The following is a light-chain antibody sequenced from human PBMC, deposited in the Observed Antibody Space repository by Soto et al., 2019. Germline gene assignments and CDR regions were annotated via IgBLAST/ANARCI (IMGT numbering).Light chain of an antibody. V-gene: IGKV1-16*01. J-gene: IGKJ1*01. CDR1: QNIDNY. CDR2: ASS. Sequence: DIQMTQSPSSLSASLGDRVTITCRASQNIDNYLNWYQHKPGEAPKLLIYASSTLQSGVPARFSGSGSGTDFTLTISSLQPDDFATYYCQHYNSYSEAFGQGTKVDIK. CDR3: QHYNSYSEA.